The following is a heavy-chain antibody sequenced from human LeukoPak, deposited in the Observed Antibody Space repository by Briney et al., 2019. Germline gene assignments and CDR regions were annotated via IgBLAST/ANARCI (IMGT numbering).Heavy chain of an antibody. Sequence: KPSETLSLTCTVSGGSISSSSYYWGWIRQPPGKGLEWIGSIYYSGSTYYNPSLKSRVTISVDTSKNQFSLKLSSVTAADTAVYYCARAVPDPYYYYYYMDVWGKGTTVTISS. CDR2: IYYSGST. CDR1: GGSISSSSYY. CDR3: ARAVPDPYYYYYYMDV. J-gene: IGHJ6*03. V-gene: IGHV4-39*07. D-gene: IGHD1-14*01.